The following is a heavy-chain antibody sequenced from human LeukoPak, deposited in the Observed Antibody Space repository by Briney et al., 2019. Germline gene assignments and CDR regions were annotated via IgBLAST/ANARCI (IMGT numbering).Heavy chain of an antibody. CDR2: IYYSGST. J-gene: IGHJ4*02. V-gene: IGHV4-39*07. CDR1: GGSISSSSYY. CDR3: ARDECGSYCADY. Sequence: SETLSPTCTVSGGSISSSSYYWGWIRQPPGKGLEWIGSIYYSGSTYYNPSLKSRVTISVDTSKNQFSLKLSSVTAADTAVYYCARDECGSYCADYWGQGTLVTVSS. D-gene: IGHD1-26*01.